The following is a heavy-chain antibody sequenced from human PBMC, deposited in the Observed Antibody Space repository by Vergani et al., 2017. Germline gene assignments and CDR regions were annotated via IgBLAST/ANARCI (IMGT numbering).Heavy chain of an antibody. CDR3: AMSLDSSGYYRTFDY. D-gene: IGHD3-22*01. V-gene: IGHV3-23*01. CDR1: GFTFTAHG. J-gene: IGHJ4*02. CDR2: ISGQNFRT. Sequence: EVQLLESGGGSAQPGESLRLSCVASGFTFTAHGLNWVRQAPGKGLEWVSGISGQNFRTHYADSVKGRFTISRDNSKNTLYLQMNSLRAEDTAVYYCAMSLDSSGYYRTFDYWGQGTLVTVSS.